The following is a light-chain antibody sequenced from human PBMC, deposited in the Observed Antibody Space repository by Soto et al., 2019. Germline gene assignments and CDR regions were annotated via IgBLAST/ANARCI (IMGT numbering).Light chain of an antibody. J-gene: IGKJ1*01. CDR3: QQYSRLWS. Sequence: EIVLTQSPGALSLSPGERATLSSRASQSVGNNYLAWYQQKPGQAPRLLIYGASNRATGIPDRFSGDGSGTEFTLTISSLQRDDFGTYYCQQYSRLWSFGQGTKVDIK. CDR1: QSVGNNY. V-gene: IGKV3-20*01. CDR2: GAS.